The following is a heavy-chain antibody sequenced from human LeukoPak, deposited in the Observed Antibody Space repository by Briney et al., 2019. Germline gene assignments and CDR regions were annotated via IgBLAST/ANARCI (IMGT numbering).Heavy chain of an antibody. J-gene: IGHJ6*03. CDR2: IYTSGST. D-gene: IGHD5-24*01. Sequence: PSDTLSLTCTVSGGSISSCRYYWSWIRQPAGEGLEWIGRIYTSGSTNYNPSLKSRVTISVDTSKNQFSLKLSSVTAADTAVYYCARDRAGYNWGDYYYMDVWGKGTTVTVSS. CDR1: GGSISSCRYY. CDR3: ARDRAGYNWGDYYYMDV. V-gene: IGHV4-61*02.